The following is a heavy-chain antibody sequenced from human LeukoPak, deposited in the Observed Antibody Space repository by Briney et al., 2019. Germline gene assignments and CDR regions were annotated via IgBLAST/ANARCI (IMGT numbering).Heavy chain of an antibody. CDR1: GFTFSSYS. CDR2: ISSSSSYI. CDR3: AREFVVVVAASYYYYYGMDV. Sequence: GGSLRLSCAASGFTFSSYSMNWVRQAPGKGLEWVSSISSSSSYIYYADSVEGRFTISRDNAKNSLYLQMNSLRAEDTAVYYCAREFVVVVAASYYYYYGMDVWGQGTTVTVSS. V-gene: IGHV3-21*01. D-gene: IGHD2-15*01. J-gene: IGHJ6*02.